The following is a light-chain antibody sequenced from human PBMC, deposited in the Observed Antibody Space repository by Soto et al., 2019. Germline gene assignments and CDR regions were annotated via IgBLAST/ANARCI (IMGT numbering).Light chain of an antibody. CDR3: AVWDDSLNGVV. CDR2: YDD. J-gene: IGLJ2*01. CDR1: RSNIGDNA. V-gene: IGLV1-36*01. Sequence: QSVLTQPPSVSEAPWQRVTISCSGSRSNIGDNAVNWYQQLPGKAPRLLIYYDDLLPSGVSDRFSGSKFGTSASLAISGLQSEDEADYYCAVWDDSLNGVVFGGGTQLTVL.